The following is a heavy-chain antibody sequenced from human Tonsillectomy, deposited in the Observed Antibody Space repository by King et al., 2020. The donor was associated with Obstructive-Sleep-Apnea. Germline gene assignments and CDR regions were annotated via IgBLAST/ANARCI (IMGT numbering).Heavy chain of an antibody. V-gene: IGHV3-30*04. D-gene: IGHD5-18*01. J-gene: IGHJ3*01. CDR2: ISYDGINK. CDR1: GFTFSSYP. CDR3: ARDADTAMEDGPFDF. Sequence: QVQLVESGGGVVQPGRSLRLSCAASGFTFSSYPMHWVRQAPGKGLEWVAFISYDGINKYYADSVKGRFTISRDNSKNTLYLQMNSLRAEDTAVIYCARDADTAMEDGPFDFWGQGTMVTVSS.